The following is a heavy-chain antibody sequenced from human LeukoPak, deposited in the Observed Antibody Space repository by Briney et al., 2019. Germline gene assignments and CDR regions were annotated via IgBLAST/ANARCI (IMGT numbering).Heavy chain of an antibody. J-gene: IGHJ4*02. CDR1: GFTFSNYY. D-gene: IGHD2-15*01. V-gene: IGHV3-11*01. CDR2: ISSGTTI. CDR3: AKDSYCSGGSCYSIPFDY. Sequence: GGSLRLSCAASGFTFSNYYMTWIRQAPGKGLEWVSYISSGTTIYYADSVKGRFTISRDNAKNSLYLQMNSLRAEDTAVYYCAKDSYCSGGSCYSIPFDYWGQGTLVTVSS.